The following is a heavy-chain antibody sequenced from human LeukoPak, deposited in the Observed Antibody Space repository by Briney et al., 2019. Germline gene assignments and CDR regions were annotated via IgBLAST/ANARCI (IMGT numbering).Heavy chain of an antibody. J-gene: IGHJ1*01. CDR2: IYGGGTT. Sequence: GGSLRLSCAASGFIVSNYYMSWVRQAPGKGLEWVSAIYGGGTTHYADSVKGRFAISRDNSKNTLYLQMNSLRAEDTAVYYCAREGYDSSGYYYGDGYFQHWGQGTLVTVSS. CDR3: AREGYDSSGYYYGDGYFQH. V-gene: IGHV3-53*01. CDR1: GFIVSNYY. D-gene: IGHD3-22*01.